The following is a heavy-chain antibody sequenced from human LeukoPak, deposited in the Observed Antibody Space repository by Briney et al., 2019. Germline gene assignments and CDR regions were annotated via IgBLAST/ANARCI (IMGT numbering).Heavy chain of an antibody. D-gene: IGHD1-26*01. CDR2: TYYRSKWYN. V-gene: IGHV6-1*01. CDR3: ARGITGRSDY. J-gene: IGHJ4*02. Sequence: SQTLSLTSAISVDSVSSNSAACNCVRHSPSSCLEWLGRTYYRSKWYNEYADSVKSRITINPDTSKNQFSLHLNSVTPEDTAVYYCARGITGRSDYWGQGTLVTVSS. CDR1: VDSVSSNSAA.